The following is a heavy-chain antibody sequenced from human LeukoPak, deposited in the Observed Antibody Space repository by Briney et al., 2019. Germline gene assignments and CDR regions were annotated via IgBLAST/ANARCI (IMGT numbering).Heavy chain of an antibody. CDR2: IKQDGSEK. Sequence: GGSLRLSCAASGFTFSSYWMSWVRQAPGKGLEWVANIKQDGSEKYYVDSVKGRFTISRDNAKNSLYLQMNSLRAEDTAVYYCATSRCQLLGLAVHYYYYMDVWGKGTTVTVSS. V-gene: IGHV3-7*01. CDR3: ATSRCQLLGLAVHYYYYMDV. J-gene: IGHJ6*03. CDR1: GFTFSSYW. D-gene: IGHD2-2*01.